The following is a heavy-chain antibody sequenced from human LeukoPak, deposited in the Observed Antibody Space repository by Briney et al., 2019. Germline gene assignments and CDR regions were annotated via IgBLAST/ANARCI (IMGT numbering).Heavy chain of an antibody. CDR3: AREKYYDYVWGSYRYLDRRGSFDY. J-gene: IGHJ4*02. V-gene: IGHV1-2*02. CDR2: INPNSGGT. Sequence: ASVKVSCKASGYTFTGYYMHWVRQAPGQGLEWMGWINPNSGGTNYAQKFQGRVTMTRDTSISTAYMELSRLRSDDTAVYYCAREKYYDYVWGSYRYLDRRGSFDYWGQGTLVTVSS. D-gene: IGHD3-16*02. CDR1: GYTFTGYY.